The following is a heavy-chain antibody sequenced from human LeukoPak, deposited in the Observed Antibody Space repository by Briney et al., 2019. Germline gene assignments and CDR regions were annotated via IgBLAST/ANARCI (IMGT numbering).Heavy chain of an antibody. CDR1: GGPISGYF. CDR3: DV. CDR2: IYSTGTT. V-gene: IGHV4-4*09. Sequence: SETLSLTCTVSGGPISGYFWSWIRQPPGKGPEWIGYIYSTGTTNYSPSLSSRVTISVDTSKNQLSLNLRFVTATDTAVYYMDVWGKGTSVTVSA. J-gene: IGHJ6*04.